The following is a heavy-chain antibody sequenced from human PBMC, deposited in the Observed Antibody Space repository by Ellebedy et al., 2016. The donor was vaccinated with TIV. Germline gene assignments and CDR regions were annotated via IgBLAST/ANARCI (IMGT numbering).Heavy chain of an antibody. CDR3: AKGRFPFGDKSERIYSFQY. V-gene: IGHV3-53*04. CDR1: GFNFSTYG. J-gene: IGHJ4*02. D-gene: IGHD2-21*01. CDR2: GFT. Sequence: PGGSLRLSCETSGFNFSTYGMNWVRQAPGKGLEWVGGFTNYADSVKGRFTISTHNSWNTLYLRMTNLRTEDTAVYYCAKGRFPFGDKSERIYSFQYWGQGTLVTVSS.